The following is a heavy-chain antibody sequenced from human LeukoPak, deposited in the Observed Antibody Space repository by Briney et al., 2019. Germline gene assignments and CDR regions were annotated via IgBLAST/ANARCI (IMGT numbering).Heavy chain of an antibody. V-gene: IGHV3-74*01. D-gene: IGHD6-13*01. Sequence: GGSLRPSCAASGFTFSSYWMHWVRQAPGKGLVWVSRINSDGSSTNYADSVKGRFTISRDNAKNTLYLQMNSLRAEDTAVYYCARVLAAGTGYFDYWGQGTLVTVSS. CDR3: ARVLAAGTGYFDY. J-gene: IGHJ4*02. CDR2: INSDGSST. CDR1: GFTFSSYW.